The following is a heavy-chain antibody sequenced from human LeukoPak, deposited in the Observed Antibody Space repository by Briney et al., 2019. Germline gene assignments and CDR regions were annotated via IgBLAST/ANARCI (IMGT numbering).Heavy chain of an antibody. CDR2: ISGSGGST. Sequence: GGSLRLSCAASGFTFSSYAMSWVRQAPGKGLEWVSAISGSGGSTYYADSVKGRFTISRDNSKNTLYLQMNSLRAEDTAVYYCARAGGYCSSTSCHYYYYYGMDVWGQGTTVTVSS. D-gene: IGHD2-2*01. CDR3: ARAGGYCSSTSCHYYYYYGMDV. V-gene: IGHV3-23*01. J-gene: IGHJ6*02. CDR1: GFTFSSYA.